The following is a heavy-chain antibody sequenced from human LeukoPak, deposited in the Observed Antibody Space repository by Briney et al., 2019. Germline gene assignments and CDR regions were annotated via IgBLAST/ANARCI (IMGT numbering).Heavy chain of an antibody. CDR1: GYIFTGYY. V-gene: IGHV1-18*04. Sequence: ASVKVSCKASGYIFTGYYMHWVRQAPGQGLEWMGWISAYNGNTNYAQKLQGRVTMTTDTSTSTAYMELRSLRSDDTAVYYCTTDEATVATGGYYYYMDVWGKGTTVTVSS. CDR2: ISAYNGNT. CDR3: TTDEATVATGGYYYYMDV. D-gene: IGHD4-17*01. J-gene: IGHJ6*03.